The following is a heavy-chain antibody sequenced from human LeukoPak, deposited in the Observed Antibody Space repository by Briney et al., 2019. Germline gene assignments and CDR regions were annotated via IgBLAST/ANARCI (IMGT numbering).Heavy chain of an antibody. V-gene: IGHV3-48*02. CDR2: ISGSFITI. J-gene: IGHJ4*02. Sequence: GGSLRLSCAASGFIFNRYGMNWVRQAPGRGLEWISYISGSFITIEYADSVKGRFTISRNNARNSLFLQMISLRDEDTAVYYCVRTYDVLTGGFDYWGQGTPVTVSS. CDR3: VRTYDVLTGGFDY. CDR1: GFIFNRYG. D-gene: IGHD3-9*01.